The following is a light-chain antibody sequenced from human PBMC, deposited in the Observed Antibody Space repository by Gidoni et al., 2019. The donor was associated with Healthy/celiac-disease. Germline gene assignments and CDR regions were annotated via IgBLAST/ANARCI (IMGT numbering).Light chain of an antibody. CDR3: QSYDSSLSEEV. V-gene: IGLV1-40*01. CDR2: GNS. Sequence: QSVLTHPPSVSVAPGQTVTISCTGSSSNIGAGYDVHWYQQLPGTAPKLLIYGNSNRPSGVPDRFSGSKSGTSASLAITGLQAEDEADYYCQSYDSSLSEEVFGTGTKVTVL. J-gene: IGLJ1*01. CDR1: SSNIGAGYD.